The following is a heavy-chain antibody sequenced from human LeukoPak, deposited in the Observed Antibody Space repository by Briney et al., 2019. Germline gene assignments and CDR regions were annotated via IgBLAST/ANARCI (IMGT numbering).Heavy chain of an antibody. Sequence: GGSLRLSCAASGFTFSSYGMHWVRQAPGKGLEWVAFIRYDGGNKYYADSVKGRFTISRDNSKNTLYLQMNSLRAEDTAVYYCAKLSGSYSTGDYWGQGTLVTVSS. J-gene: IGHJ4*02. CDR3: AKLSGSYSTGDY. V-gene: IGHV3-30*02. CDR2: IRYDGGNK. CDR1: GFTFSSYG. D-gene: IGHD1-26*01.